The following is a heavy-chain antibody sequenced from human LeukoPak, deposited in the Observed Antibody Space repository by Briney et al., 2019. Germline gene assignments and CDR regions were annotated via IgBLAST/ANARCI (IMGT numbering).Heavy chain of an antibody. CDR3: AREGRSYDSSGYYYLDY. CDR2: ISSSSSYI. J-gene: IGHJ4*02. D-gene: IGHD3-22*01. Sequence: GGSLRLSCAASGFTVSSNYMSWVRQAPGKGLEWVSSISSSSSYIYYADSVKGRFTISRDNSKNTLYLQMNSLRAEDTAVYYCAREGRSYDSSGYYYLDYWGQGTLVTVSS. V-gene: IGHV3-21*04. CDR1: GFTVSSNY.